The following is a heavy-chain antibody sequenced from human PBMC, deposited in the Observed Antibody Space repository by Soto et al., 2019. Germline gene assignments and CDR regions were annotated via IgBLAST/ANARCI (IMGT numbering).Heavy chain of an antibody. D-gene: IGHD1-26*01. CDR3: ATQEVGGSYVYTFDP. CDR2: IYYSRST. J-gene: IGHJ5*02. V-gene: IGHV4-39*01. CDR1: GCFNSRSNYY. Sequence: SDALFLTCTCFGCFNSRSNYYWGWIRPPPGKGLEWIGSIYYSRSTYYNPSLKSRVTISVDTAKNQFSLTLSSVTAAETAVYYCATQEVGGSYVYTFDPWGQGTLVTVSS.